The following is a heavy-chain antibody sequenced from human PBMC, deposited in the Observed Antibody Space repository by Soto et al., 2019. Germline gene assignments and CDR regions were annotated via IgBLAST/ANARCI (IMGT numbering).Heavy chain of an antibody. CDR1: GFTFSSYS. D-gene: IGHD3-3*01. CDR3: ARDAIRYYYYGMDV. Sequence: EVQLVESGGGLVKPGGSLRLSCAASGFTFSSYSVNWVRQAPGKGLEWVSSISSSSSYIYYADSGKGRFTISRDNAKNSLYLQMNSLRAEDTAVYYCARDAIRYYYYGMDVWGQGTTVTVSS. V-gene: IGHV3-21*01. CDR2: ISSSSSYI. J-gene: IGHJ6*02.